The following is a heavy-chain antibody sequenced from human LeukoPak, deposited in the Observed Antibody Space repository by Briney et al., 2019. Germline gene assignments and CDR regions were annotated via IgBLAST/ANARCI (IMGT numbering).Heavy chain of an antibody. CDR3: ARDRDLQWLIPSTGYYYGMDV. D-gene: IGHD6-19*01. CDR1: GYTFTSYY. CDR2: INPSGGST. V-gene: IGHV1-46*01. Sequence: ASVKVSCKASGYTFTSYYMHWVRQAPGQGLEWMGIINPSGGSTSYAQKFQGRVTMTRDTSTSTVYMELSSLRSEDTAVYYCARDRDLQWLIPSTGYYYGMDVWGQGTTVTVSS. J-gene: IGHJ6*02.